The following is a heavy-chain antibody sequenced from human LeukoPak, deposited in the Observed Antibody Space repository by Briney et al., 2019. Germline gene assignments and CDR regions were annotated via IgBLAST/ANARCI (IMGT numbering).Heavy chain of an antibody. CDR1: GFTFSSYA. Sequence: PGGSLRLSCAASGFTFSSYAMSWVRQAPGKGLEWVSAISGSGGSTYYADSVKGRFTISRDNSKNTLYLQMNSLRAEDTAVYYCAKGPAWSSSSRGFDPWGQGTLVTVSS. CDR3: AKGPAWSSSSRGFDP. D-gene: IGHD6-13*01. V-gene: IGHV3-23*01. J-gene: IGHJ5*02. CDR2: ISGSGGST.